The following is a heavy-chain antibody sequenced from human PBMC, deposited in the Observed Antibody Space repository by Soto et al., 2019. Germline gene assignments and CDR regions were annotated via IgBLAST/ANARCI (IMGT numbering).Heavy chain of an antibody. D-gene: IGHD2-15*01. CDR1: GFTFSSYG. J-gene: IGHJ6*02. V-gene: IGHV3-33*01. Sequence: QVQLVESGGGVVQPGRSLRLSCAASGFTFSSYGMRWVRQAPGKGLEWVAVIWYDGSNKYYADSVKGRFTISRDNSKNTLYLQMNSLRAEDTAVYYCARDIAVARLYYYYGMDVWGQGTTVTVSS. CDR3: ARDIAVARLYYYYGMDV. CDR2: IWYDGSNK.